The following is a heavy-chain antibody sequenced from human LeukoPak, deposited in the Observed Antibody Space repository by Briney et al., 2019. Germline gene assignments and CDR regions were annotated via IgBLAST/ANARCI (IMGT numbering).Heavy chain of an antibody. CDR3: ARADYYDSSGYPFDY. V-gene: IGHV4-59*01. Sequence: SETQSLTCTVSGGSISSYYWSWIRQPPEKGVEWIGYIYYSGSTNYNPSLKSRVTISVDTSKNQFSLKLSSVTAADTAVYYCARADYYDSSGYPFDYWGQGTLVTVSS. CDR2: IYYSGST. J-gene: IGHJ4*02. D-gene: IGHD3-22*01. CDR1: GGSISSYY.